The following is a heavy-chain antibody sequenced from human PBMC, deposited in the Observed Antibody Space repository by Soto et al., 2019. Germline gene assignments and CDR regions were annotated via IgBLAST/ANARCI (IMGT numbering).Heavy chain of an antibody. CDR1: GGSISSYY. J-gene: IGHJ4*02. CDR2: IYYSGST. D-gene: IGHD2-15*01. CDR3: ARVVRGGYCSGGSCYSVDY. V-gene: IGHV4-59*01. Sequence: QVQLQESGPGLVKPSETLSLTGTVSGGSISSYYWSWIRQPPGKGLEWIGYIYYSGSTNYNPSLKSRVTISVDTSKNQFSLKLSSVTAADTAVYYCARVVRGGYCSGGSCYSVDYWGQGTLVTVSS.